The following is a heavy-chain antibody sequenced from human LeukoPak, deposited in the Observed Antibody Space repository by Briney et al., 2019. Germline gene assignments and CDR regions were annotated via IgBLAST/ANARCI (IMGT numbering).Heavy chain of an antibody. J-gene: IGHJ2*01. CDR1: GFTFSSYA. D-gene: IGHD4-23*01. CDR3: AKSPSPYGGRTYFDL. CDR2: ISGSGGST. Sequence: GGSERLSCAASGFTFSSYAMSWVSQAPGKGLEWVSAISGSGGSTYYADSVKGRFTISRDNSKNTLYLQMNSLRAEDTAVYYCAKSPSPYGGRTYFDLGGRATLATVSS. V-gene: IGHV3-23*01.